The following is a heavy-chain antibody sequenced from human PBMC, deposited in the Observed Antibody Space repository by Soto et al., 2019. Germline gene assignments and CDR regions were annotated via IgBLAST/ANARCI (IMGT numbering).Heavy chain of an antibody. CDR1: GGSINSYY. J-gene: IGHJ4*02. CDR3: ARAVYCTSANCYGPFDY. Sequence: PSETLSLTCTVSGGSINSYYWSWIRQPPGKGLEWIGYIHYSGGTNYNPSLKSRVTISVDTAKNQFSLKVSSVIAADTAVYYCARAVYCTSANCYGPFDYWGQGTLVTVSS. V-gene: IGHV4-59*01. CDR2: IHYSGGT. D-gene: IGHD2-2*01.